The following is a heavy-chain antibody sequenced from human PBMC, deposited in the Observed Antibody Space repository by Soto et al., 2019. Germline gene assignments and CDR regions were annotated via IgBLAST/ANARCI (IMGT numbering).Heavy chain of an antibody. V-gene: IGHV3-23*01. CDR3: AKDWPSGSPGVWYYGMDV. Sequence: GGSLRLSCAASGFTFSSYAMSWVRQAPGKGLEWVSAISGSGGSTYYADSVKGRFTISRDNSKNTLYLQMNSLRAEDKAVYYCAKDWPSGSPGVWYYGMDVWGQGTTVTVSS. J-gene: IGHJ6*02. D-gene: IGHD1-26*01. CDR2: ISGSGGST. CDR1: GFTFSSYA.